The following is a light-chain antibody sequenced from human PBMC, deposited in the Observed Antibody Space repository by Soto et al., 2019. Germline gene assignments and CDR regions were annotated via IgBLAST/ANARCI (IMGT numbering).Light chain of an antibody. J-gene: IGKJ5*01. V-gene: IGKV3-11*01. CDR2: GAS. CDR3: QQRSNWTPIT. CDR1: QSVWSN. Sequence: VMKQLPSTLSVSPGGRATLSCRASQSVWSNLSCYQQKPGQAPRLLIYGASNRAAGIPARFSGSGSGTDFTLTINSLEPEDFAVYYCQQRSNWTPITFGQGTRLAIK.